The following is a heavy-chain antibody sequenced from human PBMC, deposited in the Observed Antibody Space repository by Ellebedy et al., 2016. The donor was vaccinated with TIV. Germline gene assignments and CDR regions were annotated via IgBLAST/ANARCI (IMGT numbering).Heavy chain of an antibody. Sequence: SETLSLTXTVSGGSISSYYWSWIRQPAGKGLEWIGRIYTSGSTNYNPSLKSRVTMSVDTSKNQFSLKLSSVTAADTAVYYCARATTTYYDFWSGYPIPTYFDYWGQGTLVTVSS. V-gene: IGHV4-4*07. CDR3: ARATTTYYDFWSGYPIPTYFDY. CDR1: GGSISSYY. CDR2: IYTSGST. J-gene: IGHJ4*02. D-gene: IGHD3-3*01.